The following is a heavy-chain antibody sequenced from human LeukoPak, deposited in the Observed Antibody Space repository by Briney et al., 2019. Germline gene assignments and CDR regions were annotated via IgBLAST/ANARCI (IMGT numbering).Heavy chain of an antibody. Sequence: PGGSLRLSCAASGFTFSSYAMSWVRQAPGKGLEWVSGITGSGGSTYHADSVKGRFTISRDNSKNTLYLQMSSLRGEDSAIYYCAKGSASGRPYYFDYWGQGILVTVSS. CDR3: AKGSASGRPYYFDY. J-gene: IGHJ4*02. V-gene: IGHV3-23*01. D-gene: IGHD3-16*01. CDR1: GFTFSSYA. CDR2: ITGSGGST.